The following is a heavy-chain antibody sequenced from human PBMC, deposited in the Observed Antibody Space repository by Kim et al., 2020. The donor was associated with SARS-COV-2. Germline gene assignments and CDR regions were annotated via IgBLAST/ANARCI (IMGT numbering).Heavy chain of an antibody. V-gene: IGHV4-59*12. Sequence: SETLSLTCTVSGGSISSYYWSWIRQSPGTGLEWIGYIYYTGSTNYNPSLKSRVTISVDTSRTQFSLKLTSVTAADTAVYYCARGGDYCGGGSCYHWLDPWGQGTLVTVSS. D-gene: IGHD2-15*01. CDR3: ARGGDYCGGGSCYHWLDP. CDR1: GGSISSYY. CDR2: IYYTGST. J-gene: IGHJ5*02.